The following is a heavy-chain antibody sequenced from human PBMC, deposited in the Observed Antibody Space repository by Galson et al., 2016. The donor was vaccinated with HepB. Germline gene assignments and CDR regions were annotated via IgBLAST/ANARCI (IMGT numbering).Heavy chain of an antibody. D-gene: IGHD5-18*01. V-gene: IGHV3-30*04. CDR3: ARTRGMVRSQYGIDY. J-gene: IGHJ4*02. Sequence: SLRLSCAASGFTFSSFHWVRQAPGKGLEWVAAISFDESTQYYADSVKGRFTISRDNSKITLHLQMTTLRPEDTAVYYCARTRGMVRSQYGIDYWGQGTLVTVSS. CDR2: ISFDESTQ. CDR1: GFTFSSF.